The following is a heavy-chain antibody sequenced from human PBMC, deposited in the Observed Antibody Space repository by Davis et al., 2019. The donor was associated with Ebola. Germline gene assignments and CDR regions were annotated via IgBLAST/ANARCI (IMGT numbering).Heavy chain of an antibody. V-gene: IGHV4-39*01. CDR2: IYYSGST. CDR1: GGSISSYY. D-gene: IGHD4-11*01. Sequence: PSETLSLTCTVSGGSISSYYWGWIRQPPGKGLEWIGSIYYSGSTYYNPSLKSRVTISVDTSKNQFSLKLSSVTAADTAVYYCAKYSNYDWFDPWGQGTLVTVSS. CDR3: AKYSNYDWFDP. J-gene: IGHJ5*02.